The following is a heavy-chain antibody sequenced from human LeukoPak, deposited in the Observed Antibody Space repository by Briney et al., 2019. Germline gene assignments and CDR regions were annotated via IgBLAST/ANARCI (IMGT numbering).Heavy chain of an antibody. D-gene: IGHD6-19*01. CDR2: ISYDGSNK. J-gene: IGHJ4*02. Sequence: PGGSLRFSCAASGFTFSSYARHWVRQAPGKGLEWVAVISYDGSNKYYADSVKGRFTISRDDSKNTLYLQMNSLRAEDTAVYYCARDIAVAGTLALDYWGQGTLVTVSS. CDR3: ARDIAVAGTLALDY. CDR1: GFTFSSYA. V-gene: IGHV3-30-3*01.